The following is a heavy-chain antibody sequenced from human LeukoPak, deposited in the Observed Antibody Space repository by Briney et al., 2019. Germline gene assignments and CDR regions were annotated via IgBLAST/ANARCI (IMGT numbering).Heavy chain of an antibody. CDR3: ARDRDYAFDY. CDR1: GGTFSSYA. CDR2: IIPIFGTA. Sequence: GASVKVSCKASGGTFSSYAISWVRQAPGQGLEWMGGIIPIFGTANYAQKFQGRVTITADESTSTAYMELSSLRDEDTAVYYCARDRDYAFDYWGQGTLVTVSS. J-gene: IGHJ4*02. D-gene: IGHD4-17*01. V-gene: IGHV1-69*13.